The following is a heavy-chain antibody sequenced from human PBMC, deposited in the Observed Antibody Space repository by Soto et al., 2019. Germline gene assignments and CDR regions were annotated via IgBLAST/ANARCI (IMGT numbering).Heavy chain of an antibody. CDR2: IYYSGTS. J-gene: IGHJ4*02. CDR3: ARARGARYFDY. V-gene: IGHV4-39*02. CDR1: GGSISDDTYY. Sequence: PSETLSLTCTVSGGSISDDTYYWGWIRQPPGKVLEWIGSIYYSGTSSYNPSLESRVTMSVDTSKKQLSLRLRSVTATDTAMYYCARARGARYFDYWGQGTLVTVSS. D-gene: IGHD2-15*01.